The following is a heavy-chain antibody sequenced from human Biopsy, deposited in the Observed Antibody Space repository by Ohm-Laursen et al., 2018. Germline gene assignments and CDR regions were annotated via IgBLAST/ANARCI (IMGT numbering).Heavy chain of an antibody. J-gene: IGHJ4*02. Sequence: SLRLSCAASGFIFSDYYMSWIRQAPGKGLEWVSNINSVGTIYYADSVRGRFTISRDNAKNSLYLQMNSLRVEDMAVYYCARSVGIMAAPIDYWGQGTLVTVSS. CDR1: GFIFSDYY. V-gene: IGHV3-11*01. CDR2: INSVGTI. CDR3: ARSVGIMAAPIDY. D-gene: IGHD3-16*01.